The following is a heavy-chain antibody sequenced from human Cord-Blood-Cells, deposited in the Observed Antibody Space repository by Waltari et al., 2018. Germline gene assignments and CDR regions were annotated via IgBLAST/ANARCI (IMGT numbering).Heavy chain of an antibody. CDR2: ISYDGSNK. J-gene: IGHJ2*01. D-gene: IGHD7-27*01. V-gene: IGHV3-30*18. Sequence: GMHWVRQAPGKGLEWVAVISYDGSNKYYADSVKGRFTISRDNSKNTLYLQMNSLRAEDTAVYYCAKERTGDWYFDLWGRGTLVTVSS. CDR3: AKERTGDWYFDL. CDR1: G.